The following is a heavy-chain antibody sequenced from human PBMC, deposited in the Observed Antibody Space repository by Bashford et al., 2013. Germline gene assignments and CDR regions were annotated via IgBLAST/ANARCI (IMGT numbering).Heavy chain of an antibody. V-gene: IGHV4-39*01. CDR1: GGSISSSSYY. Sequence: SETLSLTCTVSGGSISSSSYYWGWIRQPPGKGLEFVANLTYSGMTHYNPSLQTRVTLAADTSKNQFSLKMTSLTAADTAVYYCARLQRIRSGGSYFDSVGPREHWSPSPQ. CDR3: ARLQRIRSGGSYFDS. D-gene: IGHD1-26*01. CDR2: LTYSGMT. J-gene: IGHJ5*01.